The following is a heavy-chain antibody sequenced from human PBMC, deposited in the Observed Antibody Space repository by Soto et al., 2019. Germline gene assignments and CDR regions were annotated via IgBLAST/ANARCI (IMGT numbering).Heavy chain of an antibody. J-gene: IGHJ4*02. CDR2: ISSSSSTI. V-gene: IGHV3-48*02. Sequence: GGSLRLSCAASGFTFSSYSMNWVRQAPGKGLEWVSYISSSSSTIYYADSVKGRFTISRDNAKNSLYLQMNSLRDEDTAVYYCARGLTPFIAAAIVDYWGQGTLVTVSS. CDR3: ARGLTPFIAAAIVDY. CDR1: GFTFSSYS. D-gene: IGHD6-13*01.